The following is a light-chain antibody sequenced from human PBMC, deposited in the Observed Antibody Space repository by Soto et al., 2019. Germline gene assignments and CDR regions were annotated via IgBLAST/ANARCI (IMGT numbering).Light chain of an antibody. Sequence: QSVLTQPHSASGTPGRRVTISCSGSSSNIGTSSVHWFQQLPGTAPKLLISTTNQRPSGVPERFSGSKSGTSASLAISGLQSDDEADYYCAAWDDSLNGHVFGNGTKVTVL. CDR1: SSNIGTSS. CDR3: AAWDDSLNGHV. CDR2: TTN. V-gene: IGLV1-44*01. J-gene: IGLJ1*01.